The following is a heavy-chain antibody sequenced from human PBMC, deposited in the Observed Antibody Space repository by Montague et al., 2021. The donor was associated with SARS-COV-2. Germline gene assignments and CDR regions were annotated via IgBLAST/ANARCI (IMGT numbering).Heavy chain of an antibody. V-gene: IGHV4-34*01. CDR3: ARGRSYSSWYGVNWFDP. Sequence: SETLSLTCAVYGGSFSGFYWSWIRQSPGKGLEWIGEINHSGSTNYNPSLKNRVTMSVDTSKKEFSLHLRSVTAAETGVYFCARGRSYSSWYGVNWFDPWGQGTLVTVSS. D-gene: IGHD6-13*01. CDR2: INHSGST. J-gene: IGHJ5*02. CDR1: GGSFSGFY.